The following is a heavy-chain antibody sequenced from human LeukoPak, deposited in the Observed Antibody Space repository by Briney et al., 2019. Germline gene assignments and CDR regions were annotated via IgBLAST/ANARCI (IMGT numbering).Heavy chain of an antibody. CDR3: ARSSIAAGFLTYYYYMDV. D-gene: IGHD6-13*01. J-gene: IGHJ6*03. V-gene: IGHV1-2*02. CDR2: INPNSGGT. Sequence: ASVKVSCKASGYTFTGYYMHWVRQAPGQGLEWMGWINPNSGGTNYAQKFQGRVTMTRDTSISTAYMELSRLRSDDTAVYYCARSSIAAGFLTYYYYMDVWGKGTTVTVPS. CDR1: GYTFTGYY.